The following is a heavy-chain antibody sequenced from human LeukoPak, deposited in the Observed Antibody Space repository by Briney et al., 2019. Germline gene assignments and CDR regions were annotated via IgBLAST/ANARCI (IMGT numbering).Heavy chain of an antibody. CDR2: ISSSSSTI. Sequence: GGSLRLSCAASTFTIRNYWMSWVRQAPGKGLEWVSYISSSSSTIYYADSVKGRFTISRDNAKNSLYLQMNSLRAEDTAVYYCARDLGLDGDWGQGTLVTVSS. CDR1: TFTIRNYW. CDR3: ARDLGLDGD. D-gene: IGHD2-2*03. J-gene: IGHJ4*02. V-gene: IGHV3-48*01.